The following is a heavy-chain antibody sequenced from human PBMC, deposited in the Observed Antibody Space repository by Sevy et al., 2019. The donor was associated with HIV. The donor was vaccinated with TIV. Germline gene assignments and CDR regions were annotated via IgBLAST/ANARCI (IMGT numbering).Heavy chain of an antibody. D-gene: IGHD1-7*01. V-gene: IGHV3-30*02. J-gene: IGHJ6*03. CDR1: GFTFSSYG. CDR2: IRYDGSNK. Sequence: GGSLRLSCAASGFTFSSYGMHWVRQAPGKGLEWVAFIRYDGSNKYYADSVKGRFTISRDNSKNTLYLQMNSLRAEDTAVYYSAKVPAGGTTLYYYYYMDVWGKGTTVTVSS. CDR3: AKVPAGGTTLYYYYYMDV.